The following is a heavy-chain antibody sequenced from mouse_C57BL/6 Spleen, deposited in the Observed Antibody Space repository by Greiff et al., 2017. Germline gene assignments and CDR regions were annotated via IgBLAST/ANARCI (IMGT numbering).Heavy chain of an antibody. Sequence: VKLQQPGAELVRPGTSVKLSCKASGYTFTSYWMHWVKQRPGQGLEWIGVIDPSDSYTNYNQKFKGKATLTVDTSSSTAYMQLSSLTSEDSAVYYWARGVPFTNYFDYWGQGTTLTVSS. J-gene: IGHJ2*01. CDR3: ARGVPFTNYFDY. V-gene: IGHV1-59*01. D-gene: IGHD1-1*01. CDR2: IDPSDSYT. CDR1: GYTFTSYW.